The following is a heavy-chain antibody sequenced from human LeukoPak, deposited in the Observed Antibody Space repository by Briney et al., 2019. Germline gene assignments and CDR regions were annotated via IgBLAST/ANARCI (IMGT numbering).Heavy chain of an antibody. CDR1: GYSISSGYY. V-gene: IGHV4-38-2*01. CDR3: ARVLGGCSSTSCYYFDY. D-gene: IGHD2-2*01. Sequence: PSETLSLTCAVSGYSISSGYYWGWIRQPPGKGLEWIGSIYHSGSTYYNPSLKSRVTISVDTSKNQFSLKLSSVTAADTAVYYCARVLGGCSSTSCYYFDYWGQGTLVTVSS. CDR2: IYHSGST. J-gene: IGHJ4*02.